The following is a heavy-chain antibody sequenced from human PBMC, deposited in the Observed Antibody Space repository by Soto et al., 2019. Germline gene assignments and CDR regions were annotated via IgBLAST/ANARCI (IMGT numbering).Heavy chain of an antibody. Sequence: ASVKVSCKASGYTFTGYYMHWVRQAPGQGLEWMGWVNPNSGGANYAQKFQGRATMTRDTSISTAYMELSRLRSDDTAVYYCAREGIAAAGIVHWFDPWGQGTLVTVSS. J-gene: IGHJ5*02. CDR2: VNPNSGGA. CDR3: AREGIAAAGIVHWFDP. V-gene: IGHV1-2*02. CDR1: GYTFTGYY. D-gene: IGHD6-13*01.